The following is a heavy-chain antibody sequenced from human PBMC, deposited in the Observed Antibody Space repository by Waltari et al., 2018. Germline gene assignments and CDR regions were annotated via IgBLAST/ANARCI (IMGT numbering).Heavy chain of an antibody. J-gene: IGHJ4*02. D-gene: IGHD3-10*01. Sequence: QLQLQESGPGLVKPSETLSLTCTVSGGSISSSSYYWGWIRQPPGKGLEWIGSIYYSGSTYYNPSLKSRVTISVDTSKNQFSLKLSSVTAADTAVYYCARRGREGSGSSFDYWGQGTLVTVSS. CDR1: GGSISSSSYY. CDR3: ARRGREGSGSSFDY. CDR2: IYYSGST. V-gene: IGHV4-39*01.